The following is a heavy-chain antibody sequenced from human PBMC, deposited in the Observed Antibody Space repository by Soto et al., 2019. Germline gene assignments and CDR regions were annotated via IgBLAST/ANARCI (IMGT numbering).Heavy chain of an antibody. D-gene: IGHD3-22*01. CDR1: GGSISSSSCY. CDR3: ARQADYYDSSGQVDY. Sequence: SETLSLTCTVSGGSISSSSCYWGWIRQPPGKGLEWIGSIYYSGSTYYNPSLKSRVTISVDTSKNQFSLKLSSVTAADTAVYYCARQADYYDSSGQVDYWGQGTLVTVS. CDR2: IYYSGST. V-gene: IGHV4-39*01. J-gene: IGHJ4*02.